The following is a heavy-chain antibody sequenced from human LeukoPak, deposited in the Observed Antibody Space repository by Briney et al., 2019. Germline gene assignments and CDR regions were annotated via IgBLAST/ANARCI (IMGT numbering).Heavy chain of an antibody. CDR2: ISGSGGST. CDR3: AKNELGRNYYDSSGLSGGPGSGRQGPLRRIYYFDY. D-gene: IGHD3-22*01. CDR1: GFTFSSYA. V-gene: IGHV3-23*01. J-gene: IGHJ4*02. Sequence: PGGSLRLSCAASGFTFSSYAMSWVRQAPGKGLEWVSAISGSGGSTYYADSVKGRFTISRDNSKNTLYLQMNSLRAEDTAVYYCAKNELGRNYYDSSGLSGGPGSGRQGPLRRIYYFDYWGQGTLVTVSS.